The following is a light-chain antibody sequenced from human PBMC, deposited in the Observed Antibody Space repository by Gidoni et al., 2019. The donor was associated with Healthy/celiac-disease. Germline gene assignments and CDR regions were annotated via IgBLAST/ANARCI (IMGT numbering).Light chain of an antibody. CDR3: QQLNSYPPLT. CDR2: AGS. V-gene: IGKV1-9*01. J-gene: IGKJ4*01. CDR1: QGSRSY. Sequence: DIQLTQSPSFLSASVGDRVTNTCRASQGSRSYLAWYQQKPGKAPNLLIYAGSTLQSGVASRFSGSGAGTEFTLTSSSLQPEDVAAYYCQQLNSYPPLTFGGGTKVEIK.